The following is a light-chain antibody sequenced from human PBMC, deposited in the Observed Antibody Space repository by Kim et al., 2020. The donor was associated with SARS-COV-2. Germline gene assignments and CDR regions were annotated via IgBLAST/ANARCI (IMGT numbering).Light chain of an antibody. Sequence: SSELTQYPAVSVALGQTVRITCQGDSLRSYYATWYQQKPGQALILVIYGKNNRPSGIPDRFSGSSSGNTASLTITGTQAGDEADYYCNSRDSNNNVLFGG. J-gene: IGLJ2*01. CDR3: NSRDSNNNVL. CDR1: SLRSYY. CDR2: GKN. V-gene: IGLV3-19*01.